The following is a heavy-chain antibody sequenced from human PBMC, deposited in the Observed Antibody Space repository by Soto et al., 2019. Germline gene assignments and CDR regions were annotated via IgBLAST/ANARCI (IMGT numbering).Heavy chain of an antibody. CDR1: GYTFSNYG. J-gene: IGHJ4*02. Sequence: VQLVQSGAEVKKPGASVKVSCKASGYTFSNYGISWVRQAPGQGLEWMGWISAYNGNTNYAQKFQGRVTMTTDTFTSTAYMELRSLRSDDSAVYFCANWNNGIYFDFWGQGTQVTVSS. D-gene: IGHD1-1*01. CDR3: ANWNNGIYFDF. CDR2: ISAYNGNT. V-gene: IGHV1-18*01.